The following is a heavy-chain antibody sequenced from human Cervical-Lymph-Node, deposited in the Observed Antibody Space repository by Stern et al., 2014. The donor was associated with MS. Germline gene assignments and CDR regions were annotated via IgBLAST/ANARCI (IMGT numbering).Heavy chain of an antibody. CDR1: GYTFTGYY. CDR3: ARSWIQTPHYYYYRMDV. Sequence: VHLVESGAEVKKPGASVKVSCKASGYTFTGYYIHWVRQAPGQGLEWMGWINPHSGGTNYAQKFQGRVTMTRDTSISTGYMELSRLRSDDTAVFYCARSWIQTPHYYYYRMDVWGQGTTVTVSS. D-gene: IGHD5-18*01. J-gene: IGHJ6*02. CDR2: INPHSGGT. V-gene: IGHV1-2*02.